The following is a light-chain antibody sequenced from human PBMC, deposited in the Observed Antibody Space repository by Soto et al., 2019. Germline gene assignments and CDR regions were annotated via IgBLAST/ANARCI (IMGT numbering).Light chain of an antibody. V-gene: IGKV3-15*01. CDR1: QSISSN. CDR3: QQYNSYSYT. Sequence: EVVMTQSPATLSVSPGESATLSCRASQSISSNKLAWYQQKPGQAPRLLIYGASTRATGIPDRFSGSGSGTEFTLSISSLQSEDFATYYCQQYNSYSYTFGQGTKVDIK. CDR2: GAS. J-gene: IGKJ2*01.